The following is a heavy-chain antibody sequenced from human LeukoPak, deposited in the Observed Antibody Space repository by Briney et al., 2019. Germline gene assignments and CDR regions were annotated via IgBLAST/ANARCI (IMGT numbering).Heavy chain of an antibody. CDR1: GFTFSSYG. J-gene: IGHJ3*02. D-gene: IGHD2-2*01. V-gene: IGHV3-23*01. CDR2: ISGSSGST. Sequence: GGSLRLSCAASGFTFSSYGMSWVRQAPGKGLEWVSAISGSSGSTYYADSVKGRFTISRDNSKNTLYLQMNSLRAEDTAVYYCAKDDNIVVVPADAFDIWGQGTMVTVSS. CDR3: AKDDNIVVVPADAFDI.